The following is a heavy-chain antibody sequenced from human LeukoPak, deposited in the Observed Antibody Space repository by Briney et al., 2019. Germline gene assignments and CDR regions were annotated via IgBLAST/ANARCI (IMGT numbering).Heavy chain of an antibody. CDR3: SRRAGEYSHPYDY. CDR1: GFTVSSNP. Sequence: GGSLRLSCTVSGFTVSSNPWSWVRQAPGRGLEWVSFIYSGGDTHYSDSVKGRFTISRDNSKNTLYLQMNSLRAEDTAIYYCSRRAGEYSHPYDYWGQGTLVTVSS. D-gene: IGHD2-15*01. CDR2: IYSGGDT. V-gene: IGHV3-53*01. J-gene: IGHJ4*02.